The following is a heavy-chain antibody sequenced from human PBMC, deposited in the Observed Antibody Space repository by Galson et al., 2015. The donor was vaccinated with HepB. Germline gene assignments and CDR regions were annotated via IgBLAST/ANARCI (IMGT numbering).Heavy chain of an antibody. Sequence: SLRLSCAASGFTFSSYAMSWVRQAPGKGLEWVSAISGSGGSTYYADSVKGRFTISRDNSKNTLYLQMNSLRAEDTAVYYCAKVLVVPAAISSRALDYWGQGTLVTVSS. V-gene: IGHV3-23*01. CDR1: GFTFSSYA. CDR2: ISGSGGST. J-gene: IGHJ4*02. CDR3: AKVLVVPAAISSRALDY. D-gene: IGHD2-2*02.